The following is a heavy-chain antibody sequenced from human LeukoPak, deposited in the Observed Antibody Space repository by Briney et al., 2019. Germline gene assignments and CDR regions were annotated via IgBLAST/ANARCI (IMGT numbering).Heavy chain of an antibody. CDR1: GFIVGHKY. J-gene: IGHJ4*02. CDR2: IYTAGNT. D-gene: IGHD3-22*01. V-gene: IGHV3-66*01. Sequence: GGSLRLSCAASGFIVGHKYMAWVRQAPGKGLEWLSIIYTAGNTVSAESVKGRFIISRDNSRNTVHLQMNSLRDDDTAVYYCARGQIDLLRNYFDFWGPGTLVAVSS. CDR3: ARGQIDLLRNYFDF.